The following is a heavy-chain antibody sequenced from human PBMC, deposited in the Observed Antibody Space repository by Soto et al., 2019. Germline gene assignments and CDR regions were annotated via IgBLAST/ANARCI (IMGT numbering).Heavy chain of an antibody. CDR2: IDPSDSYT. D-gene: IGHD5-18*01. Sequence: GESLKISCKGSGYSFTSYWISWVRQMPGKGLEWMGRIDPSDSYTNYSPSFQGHVTISADKSISTAYLQWSSLKASDTAMYYCARRNPLRGYSYGYSYYYYGMDVRGQGTTVTVS. CDR3: ARRNPLRGYSYGYSYYYYGMDV. J-gene: IGHJ6*02. CDR1: GYSFTSYW. V-gene: IGHV5-10-1*01.